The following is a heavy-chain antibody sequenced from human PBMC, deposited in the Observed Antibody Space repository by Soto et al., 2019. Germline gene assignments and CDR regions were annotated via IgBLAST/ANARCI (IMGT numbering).Heavy chain of an antibody. CDR1: GYTLTELS. J-gene: IGHJ4*03. Sequence: EASVKVSCKVSGYTLTELSMHWVRQAPGKGLEWMGGFDPEDGETIYAQKFQGRVTMTEDTSTDTAYMELSSLRSEDTAVYYCAIWGASGPSRLTGPVIRRVFDDWGQGIIVTLPS. D-gene: IGHD3-16*01. CDR3: AIWGASGPSRLTGPVIRRVFDD. V-gene: IGHV1-24*01. CDR2: FDPEDGET.